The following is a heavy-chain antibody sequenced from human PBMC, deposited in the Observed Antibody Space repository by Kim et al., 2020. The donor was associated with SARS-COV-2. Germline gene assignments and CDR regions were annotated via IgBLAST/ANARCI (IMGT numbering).Heavy chain of an antibody. CDR3: AKAKGGGMDV. CDR1: GFTFSSFV. CDR2: IGATGGLT. J-gene: IGHJ6*02. Sequence: GGSLRLSCVASGFTFSSFVMSWVRQAPGKGLEWVSNIGATGGLTYYADSVKGRFTISRDNSKNTLYLQLNSLRAEDTAIYYCAKAKGGGMDVWGQGTTVTVSS. V-gene: IGHV3-23*01.